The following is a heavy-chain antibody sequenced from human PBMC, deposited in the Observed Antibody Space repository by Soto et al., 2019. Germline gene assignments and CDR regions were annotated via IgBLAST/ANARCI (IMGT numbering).Heavy chain of an antibody. CDR2: MNPNSGNT. CDR1: GYAFTSYD. D-gene: IGHD1-26*01. J-gene: IGHJ6*02. CDR3: AREWVTVMGV. V-gene: IGHV1-8*01. Sequence: QVQLVQSGAEVKKPGASVKVSCKASGYAFTSYDINWVRQATGQGLEWMGWMNPNSGNTGYAQKFQGRVTMTSTTSISTAYMERNSLRSEDTAVYYCAREWVTVMGVWGPGITVTESS.